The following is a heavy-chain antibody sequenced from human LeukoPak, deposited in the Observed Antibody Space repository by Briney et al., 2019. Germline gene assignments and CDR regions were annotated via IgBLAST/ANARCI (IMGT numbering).Heavy chain of an antibody. CDR2: IYYSGST. CDR3: ATTENSSGWFGY. J-gene: IGHJ4*02. CDR1: GGSISIGDYY. Sequence: SQTLSLTCTVSGGSISIGDYYWSWIRQPPGKGLEWIGYIYYSGSTYYNPSLKSRVTISVDTSKNQFSLNLSSVTAADTAVYYCATTENSSGWFGYWGQGALVTVSS. D-gene: IGHD6-19*01. V-gene: IGHV4-30-4*01.